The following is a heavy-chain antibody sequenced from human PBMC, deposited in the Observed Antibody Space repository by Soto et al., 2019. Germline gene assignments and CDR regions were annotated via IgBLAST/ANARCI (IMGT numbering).Heavy chain of an antibody. CDR2: IIDSGGST. CDR1: GFTFSSCA. V-gene: IGHV3-23*01. Sequence: PGRSLRLCCAASGFTFSSCAMGWVRQAPGKGLEWVSDIIDSGGSTYYADSVKGRFTISRDNSKGTLYLQMNSLRAEDTALYYCAKGRSYYYYYGVDVWGQGTTVTVSS. CDR3: AKGRSYYYYYGVDV. J-gene: IGHJ6*02.